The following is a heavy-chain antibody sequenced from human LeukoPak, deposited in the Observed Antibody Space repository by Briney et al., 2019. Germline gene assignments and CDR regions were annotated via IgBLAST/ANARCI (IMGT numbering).Heavy chain of an antibody. D-gene: IGHD1-26*01. Sequence: SETQSLTCTVSGGSISSYYWSWIRQPPGKGLEWIGYIYYSGSTNYNPSLKSRVTISVDTSKNQFSLKLSSVTAADTAVYYCARVSGSSSHDAFDIWGQGTMVTVSS. J-gene: IGHJ3*02. CDR1: GGSISSYY. CDR2: IYYSGST. CDR3: ARVSGSSSHDAFDI. V-gene: IGHV4-59*01.